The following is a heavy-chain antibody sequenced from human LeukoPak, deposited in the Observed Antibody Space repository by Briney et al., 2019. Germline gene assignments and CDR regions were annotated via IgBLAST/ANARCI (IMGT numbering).Heavy chain of an antibody. V-gene: IGHV4-34*01. CDR3: ARHLAMVRGVLNWFDP. CDR2: INHSGST. Sequence: SETLSLTCAVYGGSFSGYYWSWIRQPPGKGLEWIGEINHSGSTNYNPSLKSRVTISVDTSKNQFSLKLSSVTAADTAVYYCARHLAMVRGVLNWFDPWGQGTLVTVSS. J-gene: IGHJ5*02. D-gene: IGHD3-10*01. CDR1: GGSFSGYY.